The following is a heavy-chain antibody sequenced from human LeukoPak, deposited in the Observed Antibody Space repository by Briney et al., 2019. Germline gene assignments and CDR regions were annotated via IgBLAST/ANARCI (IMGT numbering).Heavy chain of an antibody. J-gene: IGHJ4*02. CDR2: ISWNSGSI. Sequence: SLRLSCAASGFTFDDYAMHWVRQAPGKGLEVGSGISWNSGSIGYADSVKGRFTISRDNAKNSLYLQMNSLRAEDTALYYCAKDPDYYDSSGYTNWGQGTLVTVSS. CDR1: GFTFDDYA. CDR3: AKDPDYYDSSGYTN. D-gene: IGHD3-22*01. V-gene: IGHV3-9*01.